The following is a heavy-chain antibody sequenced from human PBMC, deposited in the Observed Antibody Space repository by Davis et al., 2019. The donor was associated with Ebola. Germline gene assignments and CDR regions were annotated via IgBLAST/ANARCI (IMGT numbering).Heavy chain of an antibody. V-gene: IGHV1-18*01. D-gene: IGHD6-13*01. CDR1: GGTFSSYG. CDR2: ISAYNGNT. J-gene: IGHJ4*02. Sequence: AASVKVSCKASGGTFSSYGISWVRQAPGQGLEWMGWISAYNGNTNYAQKLQGRVTMTTDTSTSTAYMELRSLRSDDTAVYYCARDRGYSSSWYFDYWGQGTLVTVSS. CDR3: ARDRGYSSSWYFDY.